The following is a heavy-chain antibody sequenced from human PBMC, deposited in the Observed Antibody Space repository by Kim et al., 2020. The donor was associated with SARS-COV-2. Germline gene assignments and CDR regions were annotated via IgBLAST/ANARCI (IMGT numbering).Heavy chain of an antibody. CDR3: ARGDGIAAALGAHDAFDI. J-gene: IGHJ3*02. V-gene: IGHV3-48*03. CDR1: GFTFSSYE. D-gene: IGHD6-13*01. Sequence: GGSLRLSCAASGFTFSSYEMNWVRQAPGKGLEWVSYISSSGSTIYYADSVKGRFTISRDNAKNSLYLQMNSLRAEDTAVYYCARGDGIAAALGAHDAFDIWGQGTMVTVSS. CDR2: ISSSGSTI.